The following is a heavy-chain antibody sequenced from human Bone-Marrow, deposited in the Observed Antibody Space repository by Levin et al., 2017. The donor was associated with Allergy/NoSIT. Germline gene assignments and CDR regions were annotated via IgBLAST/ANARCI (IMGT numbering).Heavy chain of an antibody. J-gene: IGHJ6*03. CDR1: GFSISRGYY. CDR2: INHSGTT. CDR3: ARDVFAGSGHYQSYYYYYMDV. Sequence: SETLSLTCNVSGFSISRGYYWGWVRQPPGKGLEWIGSINHSGTTHFQPSLQSRVTISVDTSTNHFSLKVHSVTAADTAVYFCARDVFAGSGHYQSYYYYYMDVWGKGTTVTVSS. D-gene: IGHD3-3*01. V-gene: IGHV4-38-2*02.